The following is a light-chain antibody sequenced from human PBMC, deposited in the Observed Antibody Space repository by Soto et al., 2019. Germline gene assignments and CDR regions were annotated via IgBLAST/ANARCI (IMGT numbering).Light chain of an antibody. CDR1: QSISSW. V-gene: IGKV1-5*03. CDR3: QHYNSYSEA. J-gene: IGKJ1*01. Sequence: DTQMTPSPSTLSASVGDRVTITCRASQSISSWLAWYQQKPGKAPKLLIYKASTLKSGVPSRFSGSGSGTEFTLTISSLQPDDFATYYCQHYNSYSEAFGQGTKVDI. CDR2: KAS.